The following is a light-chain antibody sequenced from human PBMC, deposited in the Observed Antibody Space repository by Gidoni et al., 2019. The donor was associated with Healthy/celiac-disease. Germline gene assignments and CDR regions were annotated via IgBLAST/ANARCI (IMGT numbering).Light chain of an antibody. CDR3: QQYNSYSWT. Sequence: DIQMTQSPSTLSASVGDRGTITCRASQSISSWLAWYQRKPGKAPKLLIYKASSLESGVPSRFSGSGSGTEFTLTISSLQPDEFATYYCQQYNSYSWTFGQGTKVEIK. CDR1: QSISSW. J-gene: IGKJ1*01. V-gene: IGKV1-5*03. CDR2: KAS.